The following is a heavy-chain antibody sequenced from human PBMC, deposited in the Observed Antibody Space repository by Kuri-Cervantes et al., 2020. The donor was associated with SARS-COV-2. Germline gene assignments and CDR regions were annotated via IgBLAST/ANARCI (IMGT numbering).Heavy chain of an antibody. CDR3: TTDNWNDVHYYYMDV. V-gene: IGHV3-49*04. CDR1: GFTFGDYA. D-gene: IGHD1-20*01. CDR2: IRGKAYGGTT. Sequence: GESLKISCTASGFTFGDYAMSWVRQAPGKGLEWVGFIRGKAYGGTTEYAASAKGRFTISRDDSKSIAYLQMNSLKTEDTAVYYCTTDNWNDVHYYYMDVWGKGTTVTVSS. J-gene: IGHJ6*03.